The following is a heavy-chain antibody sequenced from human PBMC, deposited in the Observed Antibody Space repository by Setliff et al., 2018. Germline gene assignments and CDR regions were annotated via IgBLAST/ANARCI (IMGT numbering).Heavy chain of an antibody. Sequence: PSETLSLTCIVSGGSINSYYWNWIRQPPGKGLEWIGYIYYSGNSNYDTNYNPSLKSRVTISVDKSKNQFSLKLSSVTAADTAVYYCARAGSIWFGELFPENWFDPWGQGTLVT. V-gene: IGHV4-59*08. J-gene: IGHJ5*02. CDR2: IYYSGNSNYDT. D-gene: IGHD3-10*01. CDR1: GGSINSYY. CDR3: ARAGSIWFGELFPENWFDP.